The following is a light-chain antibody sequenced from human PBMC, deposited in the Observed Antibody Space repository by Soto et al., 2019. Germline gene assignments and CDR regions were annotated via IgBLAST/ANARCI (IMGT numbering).Light chain of an antibody. V-gene: IGKV1D-12*01. J-gene: IGKJ1*01. CDR2: ATS. CDR1: QGISNW. CDR3: QQDTTFPPWT. Sequence: DIQMTQSPSSVSASVGDRVTITCRASQGISNWLAWYQQKPGKAPRLLIYATSSLQGGVPSRFSGSASGTDFTLTIDSLQPEDFATYYCQQDTTFPPWTFGQGTKVEIK.